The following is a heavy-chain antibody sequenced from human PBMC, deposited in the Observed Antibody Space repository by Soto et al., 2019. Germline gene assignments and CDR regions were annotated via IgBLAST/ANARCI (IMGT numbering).Heavy chain of an antibody. D-gene: IGHD3-10*01. Sequence: GGSLRLSCAASGFTFSSYSMNWVRQAPGKGLEWVSYISSSSSTIYYADSVKGRFTISRDNAKNSLYLQMNSLRAEDTAVYYCAREVRGVITRDFDYWGQGTLVTVSS. CDR3: AREVRGVITRDFDY. J-gene: IGHJ4*02. V-gene: IGHV3-48*01. CDR2: ISSSSSTI. CDR1: GFTFSSYS.